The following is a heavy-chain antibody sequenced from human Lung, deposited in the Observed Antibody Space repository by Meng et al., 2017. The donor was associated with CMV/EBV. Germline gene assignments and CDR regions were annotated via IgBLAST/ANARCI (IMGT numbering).Heavy chain of an antibody. V-gene: IGHV4-59*01. D-gene: IGHD3-22*01. CDR2: IYYSGST. Sequence: QVQLQESGPGLVKPSEPLSLTCTVSGGSISSYYWSWIRQPPGKGLEWIGYIYYSGSTNYNPSLKSRVTISVDTSKNQFSLKLSSVTAADTAVYYCARCGYYYDSSGYYLNWFDTWGQGTLVTVSS. J-gene: IGHJ5*02. CDR1: GGSISSYY. CDR3: ARCGYYYDSSGYYLNWFDT.